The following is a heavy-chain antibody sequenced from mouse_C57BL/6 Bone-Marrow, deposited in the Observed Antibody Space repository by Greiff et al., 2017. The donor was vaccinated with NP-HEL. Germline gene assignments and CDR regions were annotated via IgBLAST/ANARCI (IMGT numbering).Heavy chain of an antibody. CDR2: ILPSIGRT. V-gene: IGHV15-2*01. CDR1: DSEVFPIAY. D-gene: IGHD2-1*01. CDR3: ARRGNYGDWYFDV. J-gene: IGHJ1*03. Sequence: QVQLQQSGSELRSPGSSVKLSCKDFDSEVFPIAYMSWVRQKPGHGFEWIGGILPSIGRTIYGEKFEDKATLDADTLSNTAYLEINSLTSEDSAIYYCARRGNYGDWYFDVWGTGTTVTVSS.